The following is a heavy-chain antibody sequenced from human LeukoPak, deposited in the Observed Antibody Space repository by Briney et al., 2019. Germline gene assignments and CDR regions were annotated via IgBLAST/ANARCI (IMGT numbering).Heavy chain of an antibody. D-gene: IGHD6-19*01. CDR3: ARASQWLAFDN. CDR2: IYNGGST. Sequence: GGSLRLSCAASRFTVTSNYMSWIRQAPGKGLEWVSVIYNGGSTNYADSVKGRFTISRDNSKNTLYLQMNSLRAEDTAVYFCARASQWLAFDNWGQGTLVTVSS. CDR1: RFTVTSNY. J-gene: IGHJ4*02. V-gene: IGHV3-66*01.